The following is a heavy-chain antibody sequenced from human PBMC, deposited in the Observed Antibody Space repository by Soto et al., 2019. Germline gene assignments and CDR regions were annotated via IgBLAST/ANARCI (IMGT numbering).Heavy chain of an antibody. D-gene: IGHD3-3*01. CDR1: GDSMSNTNW. CDR2: IYHSGST. V-gene: IGHV4-4*02. J-gene: IGHJ4*02. CDR3: AKRTLRRLRFVETH. Sequence: QVQLQESGPGLVKPSGTLSLTCAVSGDSMSNTNWWSWVRQPPGKGREWIGEIYHSGSTNYNPSFKSRVTMSIDKSKNQFSLNLTSVTAADPAVYYRAKRTLRRLRFVETHWGQGTLVTVSS.